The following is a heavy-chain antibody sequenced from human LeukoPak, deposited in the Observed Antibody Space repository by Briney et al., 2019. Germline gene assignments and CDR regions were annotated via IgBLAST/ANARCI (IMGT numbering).Heavy chain of an antibody. Sequence: GGSLRLSCAASGFTFSNYAMTWVRQAPGKGLEWVSTISGSGGSTHYADSVKGRFTISRDNSKNTLYVQMSSLRAEDTAIYYCAKREYSYQLDDWGQGTLVTVSS. J-gene: IGHJ4*02. V-gene: IGHV3-23*01. CDR1: GFTFSNYA. D-gene: IGHD5-18*01. CDR2: ISGSGGST. CDR3: AKREYSYQLDD.